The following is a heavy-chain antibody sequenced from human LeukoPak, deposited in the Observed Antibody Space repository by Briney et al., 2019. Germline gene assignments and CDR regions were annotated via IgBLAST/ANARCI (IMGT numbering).Heavy chain of an antibody. Sequence: PGGSLRLSCAASGFTFSSYWMHWVRQAPGKGLVWVSRINSDGSSTSYADSVKGRFTISRDNAKNTLYLQMNSLRAEDTAVYYCARVPLWFGELLSFDYWGQGTLVTVSS. D-gene: IGHD3-10*01. CDR1: GFTFSSYW. CDR3: ARVPLWFGELLSFDY. J-gene: IGHJ4*02. CDR2: INSDGSST. V-gene: IGHV3-74*01.